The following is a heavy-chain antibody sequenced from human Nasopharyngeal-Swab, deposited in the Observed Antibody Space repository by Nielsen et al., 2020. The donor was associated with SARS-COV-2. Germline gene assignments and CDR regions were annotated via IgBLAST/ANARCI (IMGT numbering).Heavy chain of an antibody. J-gene: IGHJ3*01. CDR3: ARQGGGDAFDV. CDR2: IYPGDSDS. D-gene: IGHD3-16*01. V-gene: IGHV5-51*01. CDR1: GYSFTNFW. Sequence: GASLKISCKGSGYSFTNFWIGWVRQMPGKGLEWMGIIYPGDSDSRYSPSFQGQVTISADKSISTAYLQWSSLKTSDTAMYYCARQGGGDAFDVWGQGTMVTVSS.